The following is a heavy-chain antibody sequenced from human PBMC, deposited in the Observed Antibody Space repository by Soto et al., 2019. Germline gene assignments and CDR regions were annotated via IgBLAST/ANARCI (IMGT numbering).Heavy chain of an antibody. J-gene: IGHJ4*02. CDR3: EKDLGYSSSYL. Sequence: PGGSLRLSCAASGFTFSSYGMRRVRQAPGKGLEWVAVISYDGSNKYYADSVKGRFTISRDNSKNTLYLQMNSLRAQDTAVYSCEKDLGYSSSYLWGQGTLVTVSS. V-gene: IGHV3-30*18. D-gene: IGHD3-22*01. CDR1: GFTFSSYG. CDR2: ISYDGSNK.